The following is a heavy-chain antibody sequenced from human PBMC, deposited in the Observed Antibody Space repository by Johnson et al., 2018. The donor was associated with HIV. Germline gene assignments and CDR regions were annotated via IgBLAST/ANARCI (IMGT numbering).Heavy chain of an antibody. Sequence: VQLVESRGGVVQPGRSLRLSCAASGFTFSSYGMHWVRQAPGKGLEWVAVIWYDGSNKYYADSVKGRFTISGDNSKNTLSLQMNSLRAEDTAVYYCAKARGGYCSSTSCFAFDIWGQGTMVTVSS. V-gene: IGHV3-33*06. CDR3: AKARGGYCSSTSCFAFDI. D-gene: IGHD2-2*01. J-gene: IGHJ3*02. CDR1: GFTFSSYG. CDR2: IWYDGSNK.